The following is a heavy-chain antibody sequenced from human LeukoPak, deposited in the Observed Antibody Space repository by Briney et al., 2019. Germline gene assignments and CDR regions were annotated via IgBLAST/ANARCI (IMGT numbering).Heavy chain of an antibody. J-gene: IGHJ3*02. V-gene: IGHV7-4-1*02. Sequence: ASVKVSCKASGYSFTNHALNWVRQAPGQGLEWMGWISTSTGNPTYAQDFTGRFVFSLDTSVTTAYLQISSLKAEDTAFYYCARDGYCSGGGCYSDHAFHMWGQGTMVTVSA. CDR1: GYSFTNHA. D-gene: IGHD2-15*01. CDR3: ARDGYCSGGGCYSDHAFHM. CDR2: ISTSTGNP.